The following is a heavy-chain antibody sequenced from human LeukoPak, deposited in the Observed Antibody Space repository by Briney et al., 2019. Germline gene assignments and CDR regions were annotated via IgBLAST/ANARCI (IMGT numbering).Heavy chain of an antibody. D-gene: IGHD6-25*01. CDR2: VYYGQSP. CDR1: GDSISRSTYY. Sequence: SETLSLTCTVSGDSISRSTYYWAWIRQPPGKGLEWIGSVYYGQSPYFNPSLESRATISVDTSKNHFSLKMSSVTAADTAVYYCARSSGTGTFSYWGQGTMVTVSS. CDR3: ARSSGTGTFSY. J-gene: IGHJ4*02. V-gene: IGHV4-39*02.